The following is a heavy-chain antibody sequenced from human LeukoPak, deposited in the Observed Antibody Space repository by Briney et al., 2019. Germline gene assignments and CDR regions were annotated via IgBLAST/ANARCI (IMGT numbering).Heavy chain of an antibody. Sequence: ASVKVSCKASGYTFTGYYMHWVRQAPGQGLEWMGWINPNSGGTNYAQKFQGRVTMTRDTSISTAYMELSRLRSDDTAVYYCARNYDILTGYYPLGYWGQGTLVTVSS. CDR1: GYTFTGYY. J-gene: IGHJ4*02. CDR2: INPNSGGT. V-gene: IGHV1-2*02. D-gene: IGHD3-9*01. CDR3: ARNYDILTGYYPLGY.